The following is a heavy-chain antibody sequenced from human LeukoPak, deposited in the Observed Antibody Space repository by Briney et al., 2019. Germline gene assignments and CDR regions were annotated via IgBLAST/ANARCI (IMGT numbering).Heavy chain of an antibody. CDR2: IWYDGSNK. J-gene: IGHJ4*02. Sequence: GGALRLSCAASGFTFSSYGMHWVRQAPGKGLEWVAVIWYDGSNKYYADSVKGRSTISRDNSKNTLYLQMNSLRAEDTAVYYCARDAEGFDYWGQGTLVTVSS. CDR3: ARDAEGFDY. CDR1: GFTFSSYG. V-gene: IGHV3-33*01.